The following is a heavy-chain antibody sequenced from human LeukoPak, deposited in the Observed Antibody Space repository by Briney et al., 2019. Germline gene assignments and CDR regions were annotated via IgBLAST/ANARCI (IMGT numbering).Heavy chain of an antibody. D-gene: IGHD6-19*01. CDR1: GYTFTSYD. V-gene: IGHV1-8*01. J-gene: IGHJ5*02. CDR2: MNPNSGNT. CDR3: ARRTTGYSSGWYDSRRHLNWFDP. Sequence: ASVKVSCKASGYTFTSYDTNWVRQATGQGLEWMGWMNPNSGNTGYAQKFQGRVTMTRNTSISTAYMELSSLRSEDTAVYYCARRTTGYSSGWYDSRRHLNWFDPWGQGTLVTASS.